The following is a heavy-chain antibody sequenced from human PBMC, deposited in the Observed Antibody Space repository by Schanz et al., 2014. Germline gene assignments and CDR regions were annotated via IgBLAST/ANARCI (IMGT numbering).Heavy chain of an antibody. Sequence: QVQLVQSAPEVKKPGASVKVSCKASGYSFTTYGLNWVRQAPGQGPEWMGWISVYHGHTNYAEKVHGRVTMTTDTSTSTAYMELRSLIADDTAMYYCARGIPYCSSASCSGLDAYDGWGQGTLVTVSS. J-gene: IGHJ3*01. D-gene: IGHD2-2*01. CDR1: GYSFTTYG. CDR2: ISVYHGHT. CDR3: ARGIPYCSSASCSGLDAYDG. V-gene: IGHV1-18*01.